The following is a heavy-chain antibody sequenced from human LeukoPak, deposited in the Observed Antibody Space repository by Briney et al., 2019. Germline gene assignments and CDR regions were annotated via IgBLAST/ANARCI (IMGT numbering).Heavy chain of an antibody. D-gene: IGHD3-9*01. CDR3: AKWGDYDILSGYYVSDF. CDR1: GFTFRNYA. V-gene: IGHV3-23*01. Sequence: GGSLRLSCAASGFTFRNYAMSWVRQAPGKGLEWVSAITGSGDTTYFADSVKGRFTISRDNSKNTLYVEMNTLRAEDTAIYYCAKWGDYDILSGYYVSDFWGQGTLVTVSS. J-gene: IGHJ4*02. CDR2: ITGSGDTT.